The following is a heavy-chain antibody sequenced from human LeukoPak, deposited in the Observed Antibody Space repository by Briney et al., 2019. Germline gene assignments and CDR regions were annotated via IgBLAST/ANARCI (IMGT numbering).Heavy chain of an antibody. J-gene: IGHJ2*01. V-gene: IGHV4-39*07. Sequence: SETLSLTCTVSGGSISSSSYYWGWIRQTPGKGLEWIGRIYYSGSTYYNPSLKSRVTISVDTSKNQFSLKLSSVTAADTAVYYCASCGGDCYSYWYFDLWGRGTLVTVSS. D-gene: IGHD2-21*02. CDR3: ASCGGDCYSYWYFDL. CDR1: GGSISSSSYY. CDR2: IYYSGST.